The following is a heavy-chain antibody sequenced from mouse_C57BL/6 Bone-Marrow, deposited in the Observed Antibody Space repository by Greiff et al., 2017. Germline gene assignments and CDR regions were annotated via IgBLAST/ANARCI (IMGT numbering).Heavy chain of an antibody. V-gene: IGHV1-81*01. Sequence: QVQLQQSGAELARPGASVKLSCKASGYTFTSYGISWVKQRTGQGLEWIGEIYPRSGNTYYNEKFKGKATLTADKSSSTAYMELRSLTSYDSADYFCSRLSYSVSWFAYWGQGTMVTVSA. D-gene: IGHD1-1*01. CDR1: GYTFTSYG. J-gene: IGHJ3*01. CDR2: IYPRSGNT. CDR3: SRLSYSVSWFAY.